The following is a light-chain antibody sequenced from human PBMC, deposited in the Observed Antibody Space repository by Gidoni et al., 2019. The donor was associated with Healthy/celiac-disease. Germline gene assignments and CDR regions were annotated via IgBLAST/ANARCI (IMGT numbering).Light chain of an antibody. J-gene: IGKJ2*01. CDR2: GAS. Sequence: ELVLTQSPGTLSLSPGERATISCRSSQSVSSSYLAWYQQKPGQAPRLLIYGASSRATGLPDRFSGSGSGTDFTLTISRLEPEDFAVYYCQQYGSSPPYTFGQGTKLEIK. V-gene: IGKV3-20*01. CDR1: QSVSSSY. CDR3: QQYGSSPPYT.